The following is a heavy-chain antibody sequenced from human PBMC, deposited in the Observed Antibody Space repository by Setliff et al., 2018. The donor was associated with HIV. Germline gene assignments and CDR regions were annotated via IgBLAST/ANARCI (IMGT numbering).Heavy chain of an antibody. V-gene: IGHV1-18*01. CDR3: ALPYCSGGNCWSSASLPPAGWFDP. J-gene: IGHJ5*02. D-gene: IGHD2-15*01. CDR2: ISGYNRNT. CDR1: GYRFTSYG. Sequence: ASVKVSCKASGYRFTSYGISWVRQAPGQGLEWMGWISGYNRNTEYAQKFQDRVAMTTDEFTSTAYMELSSLRSEDTAVYYCALPYCSGGNCWSSASLPPAGWFDPWGQGTLVTVSS.